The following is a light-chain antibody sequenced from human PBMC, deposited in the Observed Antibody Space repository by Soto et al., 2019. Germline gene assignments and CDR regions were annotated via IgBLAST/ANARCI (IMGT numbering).Light chain of an antibody. J-gene: IGKJ4*01. CDR2: KAS. CDR1: QSISTW. CDR3: QQYNTYPLT. V-gene: IGKV1-5*03. Sequence: DLQMTQSPSTLSAPVGDRVTITCRASQSISTWLAWYQQKPGKAPKLLIYKASSLEGGVPSRFSGSGSGTEFNITVSSLRPDDFATYYCQQYNTYPLTFGGGTTVEIK.